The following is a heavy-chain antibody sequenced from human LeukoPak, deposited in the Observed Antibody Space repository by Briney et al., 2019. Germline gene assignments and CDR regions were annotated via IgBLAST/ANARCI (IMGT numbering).Heavy chain of an antibody. CDR3: AREQGLKAFDI. CDR2: INPSGGST. J-gene: IGHJ3*02. D-gene: IGHD3/OR15-3a*01. V-gene: IGHV1-46*01. Sequence: GASVKVSCKASGYTFTSHDINWVRQAPGQGLEWMGIINPSGGSTSYAQKFQGRVTMTRDTSTSTVYMELSSLRSEDTAVYYCAREQGLKAFDIWGQGTMVTVSS. CDR1: GYTFTSHD.